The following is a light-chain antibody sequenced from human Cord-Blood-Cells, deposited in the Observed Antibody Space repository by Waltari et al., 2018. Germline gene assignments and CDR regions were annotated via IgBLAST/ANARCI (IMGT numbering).Light chain of an antibody. V-gene: IGKV4-1*01. CDR1: QSVLYSSNNKNY. CDR2: WAS. CDR3: QQYYSTPWT. J-gene: IGKJ1*01. Sequence: DIVMTQSPDSLAVSLGETATINCKSSQSVLYSSNNKNYLAWYQQKPRPPPKLLIYWASTRESGVPDRFSGSGSGTDFTLTISSLQAEDVAVYYCQQYYSTPWTFGQGTKVEIK.